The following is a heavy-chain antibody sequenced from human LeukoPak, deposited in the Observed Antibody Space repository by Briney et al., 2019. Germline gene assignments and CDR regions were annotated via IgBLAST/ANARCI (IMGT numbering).Heavy chain of an antibody. J-gene: IGHJ4*02. CDR3: AREDTAMGNFDY. CDR2: ISAYNGNT. V-gene: IGHV1-18*01. Sequence: ASVKVSCTASGYTFTSYDISWVRQAPGQGLEWMGWISAYNGNTNYAQKLQGRVTITADESTSTAYMELSSLRSEDTAVYYCAREDTAMGNFDYWGQGTLVTVSS. D-gene: IGHD5-18*01. CDR1: GYTFTSYD.